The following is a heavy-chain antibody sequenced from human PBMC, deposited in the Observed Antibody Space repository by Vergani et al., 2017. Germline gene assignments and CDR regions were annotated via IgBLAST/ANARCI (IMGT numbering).Heavy chain of an antibody. CDR2: IYYSGST. D-gene: IGHD6-13*01. V-gene: IGHV4-39*07. J-gene: IGHJ4*02. CDR1: GGSISSSTYY. CDR3: AKESGAATDY. Sequence: QLQLQESGPGLVKPSETLSLTCTVSGGSISSSTYYWGWIRQPPGKGLEWIGSIYYSGSTYYNPSLKSRVTISVHTSMNQFSLKLSSVTAADTAVYYCAKESGAATDYWGQGTLVTVSS.